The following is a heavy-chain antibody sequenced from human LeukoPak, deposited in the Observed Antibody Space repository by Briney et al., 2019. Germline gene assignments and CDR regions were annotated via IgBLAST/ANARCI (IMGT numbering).Heavy chain of an antibody. CDR2: ISSSGSTI. CDR1: GFTFSSYE. Sequence: GGSLRLSCAASGFTFSSYEMNWVRQAPGKGLEWVSYISSSGSTIYYADSVKGRFTISRDNAKNSVYLQMNSLRAEDRAVYYCARLVACSSTSCPDYWGQGTLVTVSS. CDR3: ARLVACSSTSCPDY. D-gene: IGHD2-2*01. J-gene: IGHJ4*02. V-gene: IGHV3-48*03.